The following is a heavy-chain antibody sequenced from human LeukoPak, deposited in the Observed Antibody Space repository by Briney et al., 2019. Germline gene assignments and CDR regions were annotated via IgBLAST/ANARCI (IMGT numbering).Heavy chain of an antibody. CDR1: GYTFTSYA. J-gene: IGHJ4*02. V-gene: IGHV1-3*01. CDR2: INAGNGNT. Sequence: GASVKVSCKASGYTFTSYAMHWVRQAPGQRLEWMGWINAGNGNTKYSQKFQGRVTITRDTSASTAYMELSSLRSEDTAVYYCARLSGSSGWSRPDDYWGQGTLVTVSS. D-gene: IGHD6-19*01. CDR3: ARLSGSSGWSRPDDY.